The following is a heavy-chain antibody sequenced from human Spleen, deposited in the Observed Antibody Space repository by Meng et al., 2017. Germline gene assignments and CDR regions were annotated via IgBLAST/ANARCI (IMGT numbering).Heavy chain of an antibody. CDR1: GGSISTSGYS. CDR2: IGHSGIT. V-gene: IGHV4-39*01. J-gene: IGHJ5*02. CDR3: VRSSGWVRTGFDP. D-gene: IGHD6-19*01. Sequence: QPQLQESGPGLVKPSEALSLTWSVSGGSISTSGYSWGWIRQPPGKGLEWSGSIGHSGITYYTPSLKSRVTVSIDTSKSQFSLKLTSVTAADTAVYYCVRSSGWVRTGFDPWGQGTLVTVSS.